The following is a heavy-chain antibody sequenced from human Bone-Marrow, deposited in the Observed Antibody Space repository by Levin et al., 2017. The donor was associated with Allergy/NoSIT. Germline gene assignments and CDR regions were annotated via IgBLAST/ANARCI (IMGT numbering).Heavy chain of an antibody. CDR3: ARDRPARLLGWFDP. Sequence: PGESLKISCAASGFTFSSYSMNWVRQAPGKGLEWVSSISSSSSYIYYADSVKGRFTISRDNAKNSLYLQMNSLRAEDTAVYYCARDRPARLLGWFDPWGQGTLVTVSS. CDR1: GFTFSSYS. D-gene: IGHD3-16*01. V-gene: IGHV3-21*01. CDR2: ISSSSSYI. J-gene: IGHJ5*02.